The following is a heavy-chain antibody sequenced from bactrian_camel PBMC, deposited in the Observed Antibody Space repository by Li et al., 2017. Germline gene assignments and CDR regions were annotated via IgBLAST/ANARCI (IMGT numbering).Heavy chain of an antibody. CDR3: AADVGSMSANCQPNY. CDR2: IDTDGRT. Sequence: HVQLVESGGGSVQAGGSLRLSCVSSRYLANSHCMVWFRQAPGKEREGVAEIDTDGRTEYLDSVKGRFTISKDDTKKTLYLQMNNLKPEDTAMYYCAADVGSMSANCQPNYWGQGTQVTVS. D-gene: IGHD3*01. J-gene: IGHJ4*01. V-gene: IGHV3S53*01. CDR1: RYLANSHC.